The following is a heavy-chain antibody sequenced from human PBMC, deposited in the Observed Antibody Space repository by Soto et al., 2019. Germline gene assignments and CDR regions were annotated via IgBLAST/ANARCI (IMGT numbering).Heavy chain of an antibody. V-gene: IGHV3-23*01. CDR1: GFSFSSYA. CDR3: ARDRERDAWYEDY. CDR2: ISGRDGST. J-gene: IGHJ4*02. D-gene: IGHD6-13*01. Sequence: PVGSLRLSCVASGFSFSSYAMNWVRQAPGKGLEWVSVISGRDGSTYYADSVKGRFTISRDNSKNTLYLEMNSLRAEDTAVYYCARDRERDAWYEDYWGQGILVTVSS.